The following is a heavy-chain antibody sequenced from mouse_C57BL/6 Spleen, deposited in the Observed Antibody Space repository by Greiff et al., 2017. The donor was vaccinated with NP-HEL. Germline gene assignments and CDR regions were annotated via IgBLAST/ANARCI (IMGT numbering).Heavy chain of an antibody. CDR2: IDPENGDT. CDR1: GFNIKDDY. CDR3: TQGSEAY. J-gene: IGHJ3*01. Sequence: DVKLQESGAELVRPGASAKLSCTASGFNIKDDYMHWVKQRPEQGLEWIGWIDPENGDTEYASKFQGKATITADTSSNTAYLQLSSLTSEDTAVYYCTQGSEAYWGQGTLVTVSA. V-gene: IGHV14-4*01.